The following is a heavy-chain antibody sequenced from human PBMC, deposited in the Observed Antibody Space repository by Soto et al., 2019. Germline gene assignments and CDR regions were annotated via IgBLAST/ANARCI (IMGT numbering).Heavy chain of an antibody. CDR2: INPSGGST. D-gene: IGHD3-22*01. CDR1: GYTFTSYY. J-gene: IGHJ4*02. Sequence: QVQLVQSGAEVKKPGASVKVSCKASGYTFTSYYMHWVRQAPGQGLEWMGIINPSGGSTSYAQKFQGRVTMTRDTSTSTVYMELSSLRSEDTAVYYCARSTYYYDSSGYYYFDYWGQGTLVTVSS. V-gene: IGHV1-46*01. CDR3: ARSTYYYDSSGYYYFDY.